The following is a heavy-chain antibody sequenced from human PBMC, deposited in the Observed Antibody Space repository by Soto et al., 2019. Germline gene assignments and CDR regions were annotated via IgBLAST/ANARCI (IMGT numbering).Heavy chain of an antibody. J-gene: IGHJ4*02. CDR1: GGSISSYH. V-gene: IGHV4-59*08. D-gene: IGHD1-1*01. CDR3: ARQFRDVYNAVEY. CDR2: TSNSAPT. Sequence: QVQLQESGPGLVKPSETLSLTCTVSGGSISSYHWSWIRQSPGKGLEWIGYTSNSAPTIYYPALMSRVTVSADTSKNQFPLRLSSVTAADTAVYFCARQFRDVYNAVEYWGQGALVTVSS.